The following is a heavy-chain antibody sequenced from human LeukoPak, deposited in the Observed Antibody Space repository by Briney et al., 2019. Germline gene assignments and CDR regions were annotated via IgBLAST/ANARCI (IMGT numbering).Heavy chain of an antibody. CDR1: RFTFSNTW. V-gene: IGHV3-15*01. D-gene: IGHD3-10*01. CDR2: IQSKTEGGTT. CDR3: ATLTVRGVINI. J-gene: IGHJ4*02. Sequence: PGGSLRLSCAASRFTFSNTWMNWVRQAPGKGREWVGRIQSKTEGGTTEYAAPVKGRFTISRDDSKTTLYLQMNSLKTEDTAVYYCATLTVRGVINIWGQGTLVTVSS.